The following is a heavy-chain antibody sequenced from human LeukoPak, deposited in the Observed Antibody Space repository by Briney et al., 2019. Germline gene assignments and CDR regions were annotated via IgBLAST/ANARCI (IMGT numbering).Heavy chain of an antibody. J-gene: IGHJ4*02. CDR3: ARERKYCSGGSCYSEFDY. Sequence: ASVKPSCNAAGPTFTGYDILSVRQAPRQRLKWMGWINPNSGGTNYAQKFQGRVPMTRDTSISTAYMELSRLRSDDTAVYYCARERKYCSGGSCYSEFDYWGQGTLVTVSS. D-gene: IGHD2-15*01. CDR2: INPNSGGT. V-gene: IGHV1-2*02. CDR1: GPTFTGYD.